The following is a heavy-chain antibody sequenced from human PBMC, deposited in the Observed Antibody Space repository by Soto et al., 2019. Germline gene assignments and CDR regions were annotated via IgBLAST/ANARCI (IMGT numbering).Heavy chain of an antibody. CDR2: IYYSGST. CDR1: GGSISSGGYY. V-gene: IGHV4-31*03. Sequence: PSETLSLTCTVSGGSISSGGYYWSWIRQHPGKGLEWIGYIYYSGSTYYNPSLKSRVTISVDTSKNQFSLKLSSVTAADTAVYYCARGSPYDFWSGYYLYYYYGMGVWGQGTTVTVSS. J-gene: IGHJ6*02. CDR3: ARGSPYDFWSGYYLYYYYGMGV. D-gene: IGHD3-3*01.